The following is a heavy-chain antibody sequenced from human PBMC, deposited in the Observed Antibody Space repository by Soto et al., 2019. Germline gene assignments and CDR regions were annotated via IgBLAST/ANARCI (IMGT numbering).Heavy chain of an antibody. CDR1: GYTFTSHG. Sequence: QVPLVQSGAEVKKPGASVKVSCKGSGYTFTSHGITWVRQAPGQGLEWMGWSSADNGDTKYAQKVQGRVTMTTETSTSTAYMELRSLRFDDTAIYYCARPRKWLRSGGMDVWGQGTTVTVSS. J-gene: IGHJ6*02. D-gene: IGHD5-12*01. CDR3: ARPRKWLRSGGMDV. CDR2: SSADNGDT. V-gene: IGHV1-18*01.